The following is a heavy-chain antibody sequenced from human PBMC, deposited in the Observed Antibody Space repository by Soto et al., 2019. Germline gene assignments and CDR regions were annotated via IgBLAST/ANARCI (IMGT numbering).Heavy chain of an antibody. CDR1: GLTFSSHA. CDR2: ITGSGDRT. Sequence: GGSLRLSCAASGLTFSSHAMSWVRQAPGKGLERVATITGSGDRTSYADSVRGRFTISRDNSKNTVDLQLDSLRVEDTAVYYCVKETSIDWGYMDVWGQGTTVTVS. J-gene: IGHJ6*03. D-gene: IGHD7-27*01. V-gene: IGHV3-23*01. CDR3: VKETSIDWGYMDV.